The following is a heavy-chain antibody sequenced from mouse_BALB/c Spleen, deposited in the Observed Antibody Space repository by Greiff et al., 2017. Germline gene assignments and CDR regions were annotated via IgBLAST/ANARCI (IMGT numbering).Heavy chain of an antibody. CDR2: ISTYYGDA. D-gene: IGHD2-10*01. CDR3: ARSYYEGAMDY. J-gene: IGHJ4*01. V-gene: IGHV1S137*01. CDR1: GYTFTDYA. Sequence: VQLQQSGAELVRPGVSVKISCKGSGYTFTDYAMHWVKQSHAKSLEWIGVISTYYGDASYNQKFKGKATMTVDKSSSTAYMELARLTSEDSAIYYCARSYYEGAMDYWGQGTSVTVSS.